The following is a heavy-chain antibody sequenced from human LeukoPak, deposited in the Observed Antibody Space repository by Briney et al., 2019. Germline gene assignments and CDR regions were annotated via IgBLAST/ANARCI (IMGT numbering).Heavy chain of an antibody. CDR3: ARSGQSSSWYLPFDP. CDR2: IYYSGST. CDR1: GGSTSSYY. V-gene: IGHV4-59*08. J-gene: IGHJ5*02. Sequence: SETLSLTCTVSGGSTSSYYWSWIRQPPGKGLEWIGYIYYSGSTNYNPSLKSRVTISVDTSKNQFSLKLSSVTAADTAVYYCARSGQSSSWYLPFDPWGQGTPVTVSS. D-gene: IGHD6-13*01.